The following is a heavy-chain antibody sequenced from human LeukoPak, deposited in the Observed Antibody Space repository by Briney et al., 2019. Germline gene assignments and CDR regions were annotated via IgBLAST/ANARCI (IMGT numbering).Heavy chain of an antibody. D-gene: IGHD3-22*01. Sequence: VASVKVSCKASGYSFTTYAMNWVRQAPGQGLEWMGWINTNTGNPTYAQGFTGRFVFSLDTSVSTAYLQISRLKAEDTAVYYCARGSIVVAGAYCYMDVWGKGTTVTVSS. CDR2: INTNTGNP. V-gene: IGHV7-4-1*02. CDR1: GYSFTTYA. CDR3: ARGSIVVAGAYCYMDV. J-gene: IGHJ6*03.